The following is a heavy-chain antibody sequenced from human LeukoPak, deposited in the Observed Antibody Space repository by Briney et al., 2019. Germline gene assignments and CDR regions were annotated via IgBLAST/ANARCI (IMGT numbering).Heavy chain of an antibody. CDR2: IYWDDDS. J-gene: IGHJ4*02. Sequence: SGPTLLHPTPTLTLTTSYFRLSLSTREVAVGWIRQPPGKALEWLALIYWDDDSRYTPSLKSRLTITKDTSKSQVVLTLTSVDRVNTATYYCAHRPGESSLVFDCWERETLVTVSS. D-gene: IGHD7-27*01. V-gene: IGHV2-5*02. CDR3: AHRPGESSLVFDC. CDR1: RLSLSTREVA.